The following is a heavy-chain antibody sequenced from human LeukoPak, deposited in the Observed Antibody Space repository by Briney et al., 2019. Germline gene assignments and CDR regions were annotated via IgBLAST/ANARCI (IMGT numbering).Heavy chain of an antibody. V-gene: IGHV3-30*18. Sequence: GGSLRVSCAASGFTFSIYGMHWVRQAPGKRLEWVAVISYDGSNKYYADSVKGRFTISRDNSKNTLYLQMNSLRAEDTAVYYCVKDRSSSWAFDYWGQGTLVTVSS. CDR2: ISYDGSNK. CDR3: VKDRSSSWAFDY. J-gene: IGHJ4*02. D-gene: IGHD2-2*01. CDR1: GFTFSIYG.